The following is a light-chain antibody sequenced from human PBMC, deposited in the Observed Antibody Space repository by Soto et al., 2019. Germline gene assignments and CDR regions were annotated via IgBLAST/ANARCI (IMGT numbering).Light chain of an antibody. CDR3: SSYIASSTSVA. Sequence: QSALTQPASVSGSPGQSITISCTGTSSDAGGYNFVSWYQHHPGKAPKLMIYDVSNRPSGVSNRFSGSKSGNTASLTISGLQAEDEADYYCSSYIASSTSVAFGGGTQLTVL. CDR2: DVS. CDR1: SSDAGGYNF. J-gene: IGLJ2*01. V-gene: IGLV2-14*03.